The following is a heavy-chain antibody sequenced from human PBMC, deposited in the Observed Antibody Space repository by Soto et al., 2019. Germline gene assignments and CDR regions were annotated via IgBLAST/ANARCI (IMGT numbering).Heavy chain of an antibody. CDR2: IYYSGST. CDR1: GESIRSDTDY. Sequence: SETLSLTCTVSGESIRSDTDYWAWIRQPPGKGPEWIGSIYYSGSTYYNPSLKSRITISVDTSKNQYSLKLNSVTAADTAVYYCARRLEEFGNYWFDPWGQGTLVTVSS. V-gene: IGHV4-39*01. J-gene: IGHJ5*02. CDR3: ARRLEEFGNYWFDP. D-gene: IGHD3-10*01.